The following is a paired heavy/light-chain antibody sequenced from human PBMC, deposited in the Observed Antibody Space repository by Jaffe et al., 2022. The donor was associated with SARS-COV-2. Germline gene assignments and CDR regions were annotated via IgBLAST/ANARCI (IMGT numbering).Heavy chain of an antibody. J-gene: IGHJ4*02. V-gene: IGHV3-30*04. Sequence: QVQLVESGGGVVQPGRSLRLSCAASGFAFTRYAMHWVRQAPGKGLEWVAVISSDGSNKLHADSVKGRFTISRDNSENTLYLQMNSLRPEDTAVYYCARDQGVVLPAAMRGGFDYWGQGTVVTVSS. CDR3: ARDQGVVLPAAMRGGFDY. CDR1: GFAFTRYA. D-gene: IGHD2-2*01. CDR2: ISSDGSNK.
Light chain of an antibody. V-gene: IGKV1-39*01. J-gene: IGKJ4*01. CDR2: AAS. CDR1: QNIRNH. Sequence: DIQMTQSPSSLSASVGDRVTITCRASQNIRNHLNWYQQKPGRAPKLLIYAASSLHSGVPSRFSGSGSGTDFTLTISSLQPEDFATYYCHQSHSTPHFGGGTKVEIK. CDR3: HQSHSTPH.